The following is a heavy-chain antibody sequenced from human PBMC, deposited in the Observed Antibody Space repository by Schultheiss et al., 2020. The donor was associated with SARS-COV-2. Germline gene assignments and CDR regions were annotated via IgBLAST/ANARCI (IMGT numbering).Heavy chain of an antibody. V-gene: IGHV3-48*04. CDR1: GFTFDSSS. D-gene: IGHD5-18*01. Sequence: GESLKISCAASGFTFDSSSMNWVRQAPGKGLEWVSYISSSINTIYYADSVKGRFTISRDNAKNSLYLQMDSLRAEDTAVYYCARAGYSYGTFDYWGQGTLVTVSS. CDR3: ARAGYSYGTFDY. CDR2: ISSSINTI. J-gene: IGHJ4*02.